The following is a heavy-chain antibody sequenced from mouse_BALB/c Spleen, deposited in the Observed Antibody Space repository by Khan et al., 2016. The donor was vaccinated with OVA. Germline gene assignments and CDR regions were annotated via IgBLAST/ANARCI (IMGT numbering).Heavy chain of an antibody. V-gene: IGHV5-6-5*01. CDR1: GFTFSNYG. CDR2: ISSGDTT. Sequence: EVMLVESGGGLVKPGGSLKLSCAASGFTFSNYGVSWVRQTPEKRLEWVASISSGDTTYYPDSVKGRFTISSDNARNILYLQMRSLRSEDTAMYYCARDYWFAYWGQGTLVTVSA. J-gene: IGHJ3*01. CDR3: ARDYWFAY.